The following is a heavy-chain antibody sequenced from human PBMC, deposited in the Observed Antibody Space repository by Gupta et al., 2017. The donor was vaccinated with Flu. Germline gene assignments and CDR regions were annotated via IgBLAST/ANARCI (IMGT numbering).Heavy chain of an antibody. V-gene: IGHV3-23*01. D-gene: IGHD3-22*01. CDR3: AKEWSMIVVVITQFDY. CDR1: GFTFSSYD. J-gene: IGHJ4*02. CDR2: IRGSGGST. Sequence: EVQLLESGGGLVPPGGSLSLSCAASGFTFSSYDMNWVRRAPGKGLEWVSAIRGSGGSTDYADSVKGRLTIARDNSKNTLYLQMTSLRAKHTAVYDGAKEWSMIVVVITQFDYWGQGTLVTVSS.